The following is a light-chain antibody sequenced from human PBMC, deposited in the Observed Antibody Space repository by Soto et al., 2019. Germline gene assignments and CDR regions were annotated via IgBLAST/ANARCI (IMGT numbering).Light chain of an antibody. V-gene: IGLV2-14*01. J-gene: IGLJ2*01. CDR1: SRDIGAYIY. Sequence: QSALTQPASVSGSPGQSITISCTGTSRDIGAYIYVSWFQQYPGKAPKCMIYDVNNRPSGVSNRFSGSKSGNTASLTISGLQPEDGAVYYCTSYTPANPLALGGGTQLTFL. CDR3: TSYTPANPLA. CDR2: DVN.